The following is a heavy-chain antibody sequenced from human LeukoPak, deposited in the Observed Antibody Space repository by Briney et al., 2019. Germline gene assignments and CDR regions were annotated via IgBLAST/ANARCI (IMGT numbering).Heavy chain of an antibody. CDR2: IYYSGST. D-gene: IGHD3-22*01. Sequence: PSETLSLTCSVSAGSISSSSYYWGWIRQAPGKGLEWIGSIYYSGSTYYNPSLKSRVTLSVDTSKNQFSLKLSSVTAADTAVYYCARDKYDSSGYYPPLGYWGQGTLVTVSS. J-gene: IGHJ4*02. CDR3: ARDKYDSSGYYPPLGY. V-gene: IGHV4-39*01. CDR1: AGSISSSSYY.